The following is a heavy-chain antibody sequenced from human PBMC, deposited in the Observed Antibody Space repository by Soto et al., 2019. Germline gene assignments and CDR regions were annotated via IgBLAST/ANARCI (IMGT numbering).Heavy chain of an antibody. CDR2: INHSGST. CDR1: GGHFSGYY. CDR3: AIRRPYYYDSSGYYPLGY. J-gene: IGHJ4*02. Sequence: PSETLSLTCAVYGGHFSGYYWSWIRQPPGKGLEWIGEINHSGSTNYNPSLKSRVTISVDTSKNQFSLKLSSVTAADTAVYYCAIRRPYYYDSSGYYPLGYWGQGTLVTVSS. V-gene: IGHV4-34*01. D-gene: IGHD3-22*01.